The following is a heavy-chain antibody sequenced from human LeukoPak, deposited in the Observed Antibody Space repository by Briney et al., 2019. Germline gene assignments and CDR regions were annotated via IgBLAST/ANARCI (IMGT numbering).Heavy chain of an antibody. CDR3: AELGITMIGGV. CDR2: ISSSGSTI. V-gene: IGHV3-48*03. D-gene: IGHD3-10*02. CDR1: GFTFSSYY. Sequence: GASLRLSCAASGFTFSSYYMNWVRQAPGKGLEWVSSISSSGSTIYYADSVKGRFTISRDNAKNSLYLQMNSLRAEDTAVYYCAELGITMIGGVWGKGTTVTISS. J-gene: IGHJ6*04.